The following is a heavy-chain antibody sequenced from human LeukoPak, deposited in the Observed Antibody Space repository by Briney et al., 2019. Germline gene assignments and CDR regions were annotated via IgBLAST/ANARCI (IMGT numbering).Heavy chain of an antibody. D-gene: IGHD5-18*01. V-gene: IGHV3-21*01. CDR3: ARLRGYSYGNFDY. Sequence: GGSLRLSCAASGFTFSGYSMNWVRQAPGKGLEWVSSISSSSSYIYYADSVKGRFTISRDNAKNSLYLQMNSLRAEDTAVYYCARLRGYSYGNFDYWGQGTLVTVSS. CDR2: ISSSSSYI. J-gene: IGHJ4*02. CDR1: GFTFSGYS.